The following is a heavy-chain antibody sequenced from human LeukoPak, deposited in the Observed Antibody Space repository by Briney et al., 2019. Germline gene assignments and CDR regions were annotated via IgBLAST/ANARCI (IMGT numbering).Heavy chain of an antibody. CDR2: ISAYNRNT. CDR3: ARDGDGYNLDY. D-gene: IGHD5-24*01. CDR1: GYTFTTYG. V-gene: IGHV1-18*01. J-gene: IGHJ4*02. Sequence: ASVKVSCKASGYTFTTYGISWVRQAPGQGLEWMGWISAYNRNTNYAQTLQGRVTMTTDTSTSTAYMELRSLRSDDTAVYYCARDGDGYNLDYWGQGTLVTVSS.